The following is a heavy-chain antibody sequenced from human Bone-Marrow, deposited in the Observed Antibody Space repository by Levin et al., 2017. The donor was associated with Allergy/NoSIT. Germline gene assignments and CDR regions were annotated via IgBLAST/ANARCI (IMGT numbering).Heavy chain of an antibody. CDR3: ARVAGYSFGYYFDH. V-gene: IGHV4-30-2*01. CDR1: GGSISSGGYS. J-gene: IGHJ4*02. CDR2: IYLSGST. Sequence: SETLSLTCAVSGGSISSGGYSWSWIRQPPGKGLEWIGNIYLSGSTNDNPSLKSRVTISVDRSKHQFSLKLSSVTAADTAVYYCARVAGYSFGYYFDHWGQGTLVTVSS. D-gene: IGHD5-18*01.